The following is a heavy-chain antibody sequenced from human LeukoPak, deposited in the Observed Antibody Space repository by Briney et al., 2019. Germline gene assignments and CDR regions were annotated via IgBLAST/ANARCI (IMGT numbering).Heavy chain of an antibody. V-gene: IGHV3-43*01. CDR1: GFILSQYG. CDR2: AGWAGGTT. D-gene: IGHD5-18*01. CDR3: AKELDTMFFDY. J-gene: IGHJ4*02. Sequence: PGGSLRLSCAASGFILSQYGFNWVRQAPGKGLEWVSLAGWAGGTTYYSDSVRGRFTISRDSGKNSVYLQMNSLTTDDTAFYFCAKELDTMFFDYWGQGALVTVSS.